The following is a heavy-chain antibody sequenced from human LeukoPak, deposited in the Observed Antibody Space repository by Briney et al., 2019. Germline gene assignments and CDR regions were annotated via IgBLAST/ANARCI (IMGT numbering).Heavy chain of an antibody. CDR3: ARGLWSSYPSYYYYYGMDV. J-gene: IGHJ6*02. D-gene: IGHD6-13*01. CDR2: IGTAGDT. CDR1: GFTFSSYD. V-gene: IGHV3-13*01. Sequence: GGSLRLSCAASGFTFSSYDVHWVRQATGKGLEWVSAIGTAGDTYYPGSVKGRFTISRENAKNSLYLQMNSLRAGDTAVYYCARGLWSSYPSYYYYYGMDVWGQGTTVTVSS.